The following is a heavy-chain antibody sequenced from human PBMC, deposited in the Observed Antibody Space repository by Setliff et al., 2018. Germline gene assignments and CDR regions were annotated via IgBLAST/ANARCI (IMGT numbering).Heavy chain of an antibody. CDR1: GGSFSGYY. CDR3: ARGAGAAGLFDY. Sequence: SETLSLTCAVYGGSFSGYYWSWIRQPPGKGLEWIGEINHSGSTNYNPSLKSRVTISVDTSKNQFSLKLSSVTAADTAVYYCARGAGAAGLFDYWGQGTLVPVSS. J-gene: IGHJ4*02. D-gene: IGHD6-13*01. V-gene: IGHV4-34*01. CDR2: INHSGST.